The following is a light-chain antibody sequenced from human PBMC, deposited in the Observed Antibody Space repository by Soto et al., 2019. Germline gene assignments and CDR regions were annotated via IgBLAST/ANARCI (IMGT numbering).Light chain of an antibody. J-gene: IGKJ2*01. CDR1: QSVTSNF. Sequence: ENVLTQSPGTLSLSPGERGTLSCSASQSVTSNFLAWYQQKPGQAPRLLIYGASTRAAGVPDRFSGSGSGTDFTLTITRLEPEDFAVYYCQQYGRSPLLYTWGQGTKLGVK. CDR3: QQYGRSPLLYT. V-gene: IGKV3-20*01. CDR2: GAS.